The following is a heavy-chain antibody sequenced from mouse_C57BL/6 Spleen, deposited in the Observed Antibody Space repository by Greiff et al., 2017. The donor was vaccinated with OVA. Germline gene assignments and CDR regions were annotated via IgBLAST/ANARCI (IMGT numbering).Heavy chain of an antibody. CDR2: IRNKANGYTT. V-gene: IGHV7-3*01. CDR1: GFTFTDYY. Sequence: EVQGVESGGGLVQPGGSLSLSCAASGFTFTDYYMSWVRQPPGKALEWLGFIRNKANGYTTEYSASVKGRYTISRDNSQSILYLQMNALRAEDSATYYCARSSFYAMDYWGQGTSVTVSS. J-gene: IGHJ4*01. CDR3: ARSSFYAMDY.